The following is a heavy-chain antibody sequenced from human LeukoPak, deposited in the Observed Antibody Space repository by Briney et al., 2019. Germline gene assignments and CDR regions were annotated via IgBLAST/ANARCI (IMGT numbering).Heavy chain of an antibody. J-gene: IGHJ6*02. CDR3: ARALSGYCSSTSCYGNYYYGMDV. V-gene: IGHV4-34*01. D-gene: IGHD2-2*01. Sequence: PSETLSLTCAVYGGSFSGYYWSWIRQPPGKGLEWIGEINHSGSINYNPSLKSRVTISVDTSKNQFSLKLSSVTAADTAVYYCARALSGYCSSTSCYGNYYYGMDVWGQGTTVTVSS. CDR1: GGSFSGYY. CDR2: INHSGSI.